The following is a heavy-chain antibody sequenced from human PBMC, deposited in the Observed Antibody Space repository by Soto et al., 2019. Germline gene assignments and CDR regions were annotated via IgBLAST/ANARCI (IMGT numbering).Heavy chain of an antibody. Sequence: QVTLKESGPVLVKPTETLTLTCTVSGFSLSNARMGVSWIRQPPGKALEWLAHIFSNDEKSYSTSLKSRLTISKDTSKSQVVLTMTNMDPVDTATYYCARIRGQLPYYYYGMDVWGQGTTVTVSS. CDR3: ARIRGQLPYYYYGMDV. CDR2: IFSNDEK. J-gene: IGHJ6*02. D-gene: IGHD2-2*01. V-gene: IGHV2-26*01. CDR1: GFSLSNARMG.